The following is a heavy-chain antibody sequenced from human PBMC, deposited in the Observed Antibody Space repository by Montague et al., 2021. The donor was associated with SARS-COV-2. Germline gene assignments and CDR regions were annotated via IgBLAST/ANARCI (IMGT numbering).Heavy chain of an antibody. D-gene: IGHD3-22*01. V-gene: IGHV2-70*11. CDR3: ARTPYYYDSSGYYYGAFDI. CDR2: IDWDDDK. J-gene: IGHJ3*02. Sequence: PALGKPTQTLTLTCTFSGFSLSASGMCVGWICQPPGKALEWLACIDWDDDKYYSTSLKTRLTISKDTSKNQVVLTMTNMDPVDTATYYCARTPYYYDSSGYYYGAFDIWGQGTMVTVSS. CDR1: GFSLSASGMC.